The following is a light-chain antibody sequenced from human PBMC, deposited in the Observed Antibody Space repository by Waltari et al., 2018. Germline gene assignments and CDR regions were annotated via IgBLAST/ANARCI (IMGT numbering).Light chain of an antibody. CDR3: QSYDTSLSVV. Sequence: QSVLTQPPSVSGAPGQRVTISCPGSGSNIGAGYDVHWYQQLPRAAPKLLIYGSSTPPLGVPDRFFGSTSGTSASLTITGLQAEEEADYYCQSYDTSLSVVFGGGTKLTVL. J-gene: IGLJ3*02. CDR1: GSNIGAGYD. CDR2: GSS. V-gene: IGLV1-40*01.